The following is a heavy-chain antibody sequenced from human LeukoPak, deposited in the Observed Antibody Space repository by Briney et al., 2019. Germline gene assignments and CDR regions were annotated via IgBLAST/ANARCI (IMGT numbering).Heavy chain of an antibody. CDR3: ARSPEDCSSTSCPITAFDY. V-gene: IGHV4-34*01. Sequence: SETLSLTCAVYGGSFSGYYWSWIRQPPGMGLEWIGEINHSGSTNYNPSLKSRVTISVDTSKNQFSLKLSSVTAADTAVYYCARSPEDCSSTSCPITAFDYWGQGTLVTVSS. D-gene: IGHD2-2*01. CDR1: GGSFSGYY. J-gene: IGHJ4*02. CDR2: INHSGST.